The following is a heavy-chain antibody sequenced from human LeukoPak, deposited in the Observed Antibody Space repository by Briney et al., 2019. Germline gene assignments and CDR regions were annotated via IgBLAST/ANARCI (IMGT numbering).Heavy chain of an antibody. D-gene: IGHD3-10*01. CDR1: GYTFTGYY. J-gene: IGHJ4*02. CDR3: ASKAMVRGVTGFDY. CDR2: INPNSGGT. V-gene: IGHV1-2*02. Sequence: ASVKVSCKASGYTFTGYYMHWVRQAPGQGLEWMGWINPNSGGTNYAQKFQGRVTMTRDTSISTAYMELSRLRSDDTAVYYCASKAMVRGVTGFDYWGQGTLVTVSS.